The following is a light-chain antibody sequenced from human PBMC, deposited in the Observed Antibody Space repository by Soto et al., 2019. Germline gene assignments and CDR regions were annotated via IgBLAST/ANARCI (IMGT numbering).Light chain of an antibody. CDR1: SRDVGGYNF. CDR2: EVS. CDR3: SSYAGSNIVV. V-gene: IGLV2-8*01. J-gene: IGLJ2*01. Sequence: QSALTQPPSASGSPGQSVTISCTGTSRDVGGYNFVSWYQQHPGKAPKLMIYEVSERPSGVPDRFSGSKSGNTASLTVSGLQAEDEADYYCSSYAGSNIVVFGGATKLTVL.